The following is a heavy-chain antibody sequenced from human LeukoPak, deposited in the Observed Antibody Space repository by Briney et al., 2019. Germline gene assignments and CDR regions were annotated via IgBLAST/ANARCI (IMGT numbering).Heavy chain of an antibody. Sequence: PSETLSLTCTVSGGSISSFYWNWIRQPPGKGLEWIGSISYSGTTDYNPSLKSRVTISADTSKNHFSLKLSSVTAADTAIYYCARARSVFSGYTFDFWGQGTLVTVSS. D-gene: IGHD5-12*01. V-gene: IGHV4-59*01. CDR1: GGSISSFY. J-gene: IGHJ4*02. CDR3: ARARSVFSGYTFDF. CDR2: ISYSGTT.